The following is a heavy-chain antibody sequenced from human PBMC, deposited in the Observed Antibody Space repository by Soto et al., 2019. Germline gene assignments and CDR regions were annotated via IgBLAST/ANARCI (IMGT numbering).Heavy chain of an antibody. CDR2: IYYSGST. D-gene: IGHD2-15*01. CDR3: ARVGVAVDDFDI. V-gene: IGHV4-59*01. Sequence: PSETLSLTCTVSGGSISSYYWSWIRQPPGKGLEWIGYIYYSGSTNYNPSLKSRVTISVDTSKNQFSLKLSSVTAADTAVYYCARVGVAVDDFDIWGQGTMVTVSS. J-gene: IGHJ3*02. CDR1: GGSISSYY.